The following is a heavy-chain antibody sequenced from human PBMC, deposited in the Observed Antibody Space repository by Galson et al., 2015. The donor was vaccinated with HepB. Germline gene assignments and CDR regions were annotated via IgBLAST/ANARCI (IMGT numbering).Heavy chain of an antibody. J-gene: IGHJ4*02. Sequence: ETLSLTCTVSGGSISSSSYYWGWIRQPPGKGLEWIGSIYYSGSTYYSPSLKSRVTISVDTSKNQFSLKLSSVTAADTAVYYCARASGITMVRGVIRHVRVFDYWGQGTLVTVSS. CDR1: GGSISSSSYY. CDR2: IYYSGST. V-gene: IGHV4-39*01. D-gene: IGHD3-10*01. CDR3: ARASGITMVRGVIRHVRVFDY.